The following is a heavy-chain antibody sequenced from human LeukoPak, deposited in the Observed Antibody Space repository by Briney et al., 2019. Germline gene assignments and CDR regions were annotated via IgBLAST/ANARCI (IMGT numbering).Heavy chain of an antibody. CDR1: GGTFSSYA. D-gene: IGHD3-9*01. Sequence: ASVKVSCKASGGTFSSYAISWVRQAPGQGLEWMGGIIPIFGTANYAQKFQGRVTITADKSTSTAYMELSSLRSEDRAVYYCASQVVRYFDWLPHWGQGTLVTVSS. V-gene: IGHV1-69*06. J-gene: IGHJ5*02. CDR3: ASQVVRYFDWLPH. CDR2: IIPIFGTA.